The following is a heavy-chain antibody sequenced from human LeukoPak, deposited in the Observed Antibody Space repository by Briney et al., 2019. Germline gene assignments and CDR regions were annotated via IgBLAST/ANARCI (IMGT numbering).Heavy chain of an antibody. CDR1: GGSFSGYY. V-gene: IGHV4-34*01. CDR2: INHSGST. D-gene: IGHD3-3*01. J-gene: IGHJ5*02. Sequence: SETLSLTCAVYGGSFSGYYWSWIRQPPGKGLEWIGEINHSGSTNYNPSLKSRVTISVDTSKNQFSLKLSSVTAADTAVYYCARGPSYDFWSGYNKYNWFDPWGQGTLVTVSS. CDR3: ARGPSYDFWSGYNKYNWFDP.